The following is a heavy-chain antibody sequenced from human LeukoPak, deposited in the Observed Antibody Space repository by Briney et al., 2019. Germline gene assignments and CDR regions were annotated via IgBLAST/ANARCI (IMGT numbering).Heavy chain of an antibody. CDR2: INTNTGSP. CDR3: ARGPSYYMDV. J-gene: IGHJ6*03. CDR1: GYTFTNFA. V-gene: IGHV7-4-1*02. Sequence: ASVKVSCKTSGYTFTNFAMNWVRQAPGQGLEWMGWINTNTGSPTYAQGFTGRFVFSLDTSVSTTYLQISSLKAEDTAVYYCARGPSYYMDVWGKGTTVTVSS.